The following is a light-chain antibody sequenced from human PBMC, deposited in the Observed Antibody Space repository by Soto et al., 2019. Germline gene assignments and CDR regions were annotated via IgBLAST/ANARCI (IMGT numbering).Light chain of an antibody. CDR2: GVS. CDR3: QHYGSSQFT. J-gene: IGKJ3*01. CDR1: QSVSHNY. Sequence: EIVLTQSPGTLSLSPGERATLSCRASQSVSHNYIAWYQQRPGQAPRLLLYGVSTRAPGVPDRFSGSGSRTDFTLTIFTLEPEDFAVYFCQHYGSSQFTFGPGTKVDIK. V-gene: IGKV3-20*01.